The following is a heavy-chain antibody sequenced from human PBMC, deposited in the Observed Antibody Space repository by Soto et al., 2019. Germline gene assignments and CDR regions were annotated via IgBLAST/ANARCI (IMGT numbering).Heavy chain of an antibody. V-gene: IGHV3-15*01. CDR2: IKRKIDGETT. CDR1: GFAFTHVW. Sequence: EVQLLESGRDLAEPGGSLRLSCAASGFAFTHVWMTWVRQAPGRGLEWVGRIKRKIDGETTNYAAPVKGRFTISRDDSKNTLYLQMNSLKTDDSAVYYCAADRYCSSNTCPGAFDIWGQGTTV. CDR3: AADRYCSSNTCPGAFDI. D-gene: IGHD2-2*01. J-gene: IGHJ3*02.